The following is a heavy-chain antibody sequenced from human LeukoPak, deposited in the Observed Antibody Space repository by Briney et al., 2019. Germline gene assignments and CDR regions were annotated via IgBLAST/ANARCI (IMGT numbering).Heavy chain of an antibody. D-gene: IGHD6-19*01. V-gene: IGHV1-18*04. CDR3: ARDPSNTSGWSPYFDY. J-gene: IGHJ4*02. CDR2: ISAYNGDT. Sequence: ASVMVSCKAPGYTFNKHGITWVRQAPGQGLEWMGWISAYNGDTKYGQRFQGRVTLLTDTTASTAYMELRSLRSDDTAVYYCARDPSNTSGWSPYFDYWGQGALVTVSS. CDR1: GYTFNKHG.